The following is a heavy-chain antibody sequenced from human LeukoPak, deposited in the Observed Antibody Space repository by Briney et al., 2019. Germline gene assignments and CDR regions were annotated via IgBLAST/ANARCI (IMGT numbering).Heavy chain of an antibody. D-gene: IGHD3-22*01. CDR3: ASAGVFAYHLYYFLIDV. J-gene: IGHJ6*03. CDR1: GGSFSGYY. Sequence: PSETLSLTCAVSGGSFSGYYWSWIRQAPGKGLEWIGELNHSASTNDNPSLKSRVTISTDTSNNQFTQKQTSVTAADTAMYYCASAGVFAYHLYYFLIDVWGNGTTVTVSS. CDR2: LNHSAST. V-gene: IGHV4-34*01.